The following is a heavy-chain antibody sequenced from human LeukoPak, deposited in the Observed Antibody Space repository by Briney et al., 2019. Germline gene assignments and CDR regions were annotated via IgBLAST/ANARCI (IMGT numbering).Heavy chain of an antibody. CDR3: AKDGYSSSLVGGWFDP. Sequence: PGRSLRLSCAASGFTFDDYAMHWVRQAPGKGLEWVSGISWNSGSIGYADSVKGRFTISRDNAKNSLYLQMNSLRAEDTALYYCAKDGYSSSLVGGWFDPWGRGTLVTVSS. CDR2: ISWNSGSI. CDR1: GFTFDDYA. V-gene: IGHV3-9*01. D-gene: IGHD6-13*01. J-gene: IGHJ5*02.